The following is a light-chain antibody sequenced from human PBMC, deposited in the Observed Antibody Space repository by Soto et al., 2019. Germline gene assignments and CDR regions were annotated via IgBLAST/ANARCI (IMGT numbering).Light chain of an antibody. Sequence: QSALTQPPSASGSPGQSVAISCSGTSSDVGGYNYVSWYQQHPGKAPKLMIYDVNKRPSGVPDRFSGSKSGNTVSLTVSGLQAEDEADYYCISYAGSNKPAFGGGTKVTVL. CDR1: SSDVGGYNY. CDR3: ISYAGSNKPA. J-gene: IGLJ2*01. V-gene: IGLV2-8*01. CDR2: DVN.